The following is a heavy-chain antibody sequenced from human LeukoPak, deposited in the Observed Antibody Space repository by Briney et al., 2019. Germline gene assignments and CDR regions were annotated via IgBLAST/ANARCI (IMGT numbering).Heavy chain of an antibody. CDR3: ARSGLLWFGENPYYFDY. J-gene: IGHJ4*02. CDR2: IYHSGST. V-gene: IGHV4-38-2*02. Sequence: SETLSLTCTVSGYSISSGYYWGWIRQPPGKGLEWIGSIYHSGSTYYNPSLKSRVTISVDTSKNQFSLKLSSVTAADTAVYYCARSGLLWFGENPYYFDYWGQGTLVTVSS. D-gene: IGHD3-10*01. CDR1: GYSISSGYY.